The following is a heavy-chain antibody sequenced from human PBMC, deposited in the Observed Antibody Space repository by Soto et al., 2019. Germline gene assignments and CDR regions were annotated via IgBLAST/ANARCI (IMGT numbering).Heavy chain of an antibody. D-gene: IGHD3-10*01. V-gene: IGHV3-7*04. CDR1: GFTFSSRW. J-gene: IGHJ4*02. CDR3: VRSSGWAGDF. Sequence: EVQLVESGGGLVQPGGSLRLSCVASGFTFSSRWMNWVRHVPGNGLEWVANIKQDGSEIHYVYSVKGRFTISRDNAKNSLYLQMNSLRVEDTAVYNFVRSSGWAGDFWGQGIWVSVSS. CDR2: IKQDGSEI.